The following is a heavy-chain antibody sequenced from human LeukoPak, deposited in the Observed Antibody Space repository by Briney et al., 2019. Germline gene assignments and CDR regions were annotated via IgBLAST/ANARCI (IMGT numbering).Heavy chain of an antibody. D-gene: IGHD2-2*01. J-gene: IGHJ6*02. CDR3: AREFKGYCSSTSCSHYYYYGMDV. CDR2: INPNSGGT. Sequence: EASVKVSCKASGYTFTSYGISLVRQAPGQGLEWMGWINPNSGGTNYAQKFQGRVTMTRDTSISTAYMELSRLRSDDTAVYYCAREFKGYCSSTSCSHYYYYGMDVWGQGTTVTVSS. V-gene: IGHV1-2*02. CDR1: GYTFTSYG.